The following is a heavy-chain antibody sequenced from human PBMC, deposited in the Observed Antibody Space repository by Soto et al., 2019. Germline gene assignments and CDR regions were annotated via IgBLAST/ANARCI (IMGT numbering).Heavy chain of an antibody. D-gene: IGHD3-10*01. J-gene: IGHJ4*02. CDR1: EYSFPIYW. CDR2: IDPSDSFA. V-gene: IGHV5-10-1*01. Sequence: PGESLKISCQAFEYSFPIYWISWVRQKPGGGLEWMGRIDPSDSFATYSPSFQGHVTISADKSTRTVYLKWRSLQASDTATYYCAGHQSGSGNSNFDFWGQGTPVTSPQ. CDR3: AGHQSGSGNSNFDF.